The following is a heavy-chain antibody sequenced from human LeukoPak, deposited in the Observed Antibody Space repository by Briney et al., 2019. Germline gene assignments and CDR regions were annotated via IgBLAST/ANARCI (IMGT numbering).Heavy chain of an antibody. CDR3: AKYAGLYYSDY. CDR2: SSGSGGST. Sequence: GGSLRLSCAASGYTFSNYAMRWVRQAPGKGLEWVSASSGSGGSTHYADSVKGRFTISRDNSKNTLYLQMNSLRAGDTAVYYCAKYAGLYYSDYWGQGTLVTVSS. D-gene: IGHD2-2*01. CDR1: GYTFSNYA. V-gene: IGHV3-23*01. J-gene: IGHJ4*02.